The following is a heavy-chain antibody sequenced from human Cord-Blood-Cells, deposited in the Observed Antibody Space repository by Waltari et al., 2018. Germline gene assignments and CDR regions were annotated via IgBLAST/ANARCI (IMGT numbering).Heavy chain of an antibody. CDR1: GGSISSYY. J-gene: IGHJ4*02. Sequence: QVQLQESGPGLVKPSAILSLTCPVSGGSISSYYWCWIRQPPGKGLEWIGYIYYSGSTNYNPSLKRRVTISVDTSKNQFSLKLSSVTAADTAVYYCARLQGGSSWYDYWGQGTLVTVSS. CDR3: ARLQGGSSWYDY. CDR2: IYYSGST. D-gene: IGHD6-13*01. V-gene: IGHV4-59*08.